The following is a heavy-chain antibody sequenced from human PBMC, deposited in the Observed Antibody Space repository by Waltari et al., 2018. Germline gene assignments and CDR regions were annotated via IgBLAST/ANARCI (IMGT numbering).Heavy chain of an antibody. V-gene: IGHV3-30*02. CDR3: AKGPYSSGWYDVGAFDI. CDR1: GFTFSSYG. J-gene: IGHJ3*02. D-gene: IGHD6-19*01. CDR2: IRYDGSNK. Sequence: QVQLVESGGGVVQPGGSLRLSCAASGFTFSSYGMHWVRQAPGKGLEWVAFIRYDGSNKYYADSVKGRFTISRDNSKNTLYLQMNSLRAEDTAVYYCAKGPYSSGWYDVGAFDIWGQGTMVTVSS.